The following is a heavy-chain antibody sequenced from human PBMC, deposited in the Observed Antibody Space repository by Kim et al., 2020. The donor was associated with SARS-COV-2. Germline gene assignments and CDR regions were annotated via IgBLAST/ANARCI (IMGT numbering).Heavy chain of an antibody. J-gene: IGHJ6*02. CDR3: ARHGGLRDDWYLESFDYGMDV. D-gene: IGHD2-21*02. CDR2: IYPGDSDT. Sequence: GESLKISCKGSGYSFTSYWIGWVRQMPGKGLEWMGIIYPGDSDTRYSPSFQGQVTISADKSISTAYLQWSSLKASDTAMYYCARHGGLRDDWYLESFDYGMDVWGQGTTVTVSS. CDR1: GYSFTSYW. V-gene: IGHV5-51*01.